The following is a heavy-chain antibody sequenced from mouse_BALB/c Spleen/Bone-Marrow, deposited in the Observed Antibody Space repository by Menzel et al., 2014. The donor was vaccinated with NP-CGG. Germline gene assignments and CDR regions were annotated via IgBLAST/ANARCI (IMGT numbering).Heavy chain of an antibody. V-gene: IGHV5-12-1*01. Sequence: EVMLVESGGGLVKPGGSLKLFCAASGFAFSGNDMSWVRQTPEKRLEWVAYISSGGGSTYYPDTVKGRFTISRDNAKNTLYLQMNSLKSEDTAMYYCARQRGYAYAMDYWGQGTSVTVSS. CDR2: ISSGGGST. CDR1: GFAFSGND. CDR3: ARQRGYAYAMDY. J-gene: IGHJ4*01. D-gene: IGHD2-2*01.